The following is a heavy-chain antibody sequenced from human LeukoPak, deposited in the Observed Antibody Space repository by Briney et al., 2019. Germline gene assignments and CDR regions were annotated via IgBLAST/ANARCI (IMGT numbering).Heavy chain of an antibody. Sequence: GGSLRLSCSASAFTFSVYWMTWVRQAPGKGLEWVATIKEDGSDKYYVDSVRGRFTISRDNAENSLYLQMNRLTAEDTALYYCVRDGIRDIPGIITIRYDYWGQGTLVTVSS. J-gene: IGHJ4*02. V-gene: IGHV3-7*05. CDR2: IKEDGSDK. CDR3: VRDGIRDIPGIITIRYDY. CDR1: AFTFSVYW. D-gene: IGHD3-10*01.